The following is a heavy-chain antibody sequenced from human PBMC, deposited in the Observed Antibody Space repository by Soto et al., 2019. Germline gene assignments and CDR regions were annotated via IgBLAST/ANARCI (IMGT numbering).Heavy chain of an antibody. V-gene: IGHV1-69*13. J-gene: IGHJ6*02. CDR2: IIPIFGTA. Sequence: GASVKVSCKASGGTFSSYAISWVRQAPGQGLEWMGGIIPIFGTANYAQKFQGRVTITADESTSTAYMELSSLRSEDTAVYYCARDRRHYDILTGYPPHYYYYGMDVWGQGTTVTVSS. CDR3: ARDRRHYDILTGYPPHYYYYGMDV. CDR1: GGTFSSYA. D-gene: IGHD3-9*01.